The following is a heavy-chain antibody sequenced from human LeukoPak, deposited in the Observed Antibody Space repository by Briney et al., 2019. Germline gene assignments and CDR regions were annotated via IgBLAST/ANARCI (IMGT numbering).Heavy chain of an antibody. CDR3: TTQGTSGTGRVDY. Sequence: GVSLRLSCAASGFTFSTYGMNWVREAPGKGLEWVGRIKSKTDGGSADYAAPVKGRFTISRDDSKNTLYLQMNSLKAEDTAVYYCTTQGTSGTGRVDYWGQGTLVTVSS. D-gene: IGHD1/OR15-1a*01. CDR1: GFTFSTYG. CDR2: IKSKTDGGSA. J-gene: IGHJ4*02. V-gene: IGHV3-15*01.